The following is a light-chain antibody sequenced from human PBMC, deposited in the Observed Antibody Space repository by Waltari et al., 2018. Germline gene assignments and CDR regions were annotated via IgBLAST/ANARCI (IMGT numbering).Light chain of an antibody. CDR1: QSVNSW. CDR3: LQYNDWPPLT. V-gene: IGKV1-5*03. CDR2: KAS. Sequence: DIQMTQSPSTLSASVGDRVTITCRASQSVNSWLAWFQQKPGKAPKLLIYKASTLQSGVPLRFSGSGSGTEFTLTISSLQPDDFATYYCLQYNDWPPLTFGGGTKVEIK. J-gene: IGKJ4*01.